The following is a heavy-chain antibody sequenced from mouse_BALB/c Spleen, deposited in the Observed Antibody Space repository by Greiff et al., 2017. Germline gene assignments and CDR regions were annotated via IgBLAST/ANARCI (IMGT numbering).Heavy chain of an antibody. D-gene: IGHD3-3*01. J-gene: IGHJ2*01. CDR3: TRWAGFDY. Sequence: VKLQESGAELVRPGASVTLSCKASGYTFTDYEMHWVKQTPVHGLEWIGAIDPETGGTAYNQKFKGKATLTADKSSSTAYMELRSLTSEDSAVYYCTRWAGFDYWGQGTTLTVSS. CDR2: IDPETGGT. CDR1: GYTFTDYE. V-gene: IGHV1-15*01.